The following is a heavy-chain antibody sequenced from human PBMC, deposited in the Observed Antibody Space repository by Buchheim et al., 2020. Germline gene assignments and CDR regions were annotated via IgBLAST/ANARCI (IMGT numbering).Heavy chain of an antibody. Sequence: QVQLVESGGGVVQPGRSLRLSCAASGFTFSSYAMHWVRQAPGKGLEWVAVISYDGSNKYYADSVKGRFTISRDNSKNTLYLQMNSLRAEDTAVYYCASAGRLYYYDSSGYPKQGDDTIKFRAFDIWGQGT. J-gene: IGHJ3*02. CDR2: ISYDGSNK. V-gene: IGHV3-30-3*01. CDR3: ASAGRLYYYDSSGYPKQGDDTIKFRAFDI. D-gene: IGHD3-22*01. CDR1: GFTFSSYA.